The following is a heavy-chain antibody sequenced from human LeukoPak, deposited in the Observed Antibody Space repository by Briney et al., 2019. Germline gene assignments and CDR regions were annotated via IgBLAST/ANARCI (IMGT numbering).Heavy chain of an antibody. Sequence: PSETLSLTCTVSGGSISPHYWSWIRQPPGKGLGWIGYIYYRGSTKYNPSLESRVTISVDMSKNQFSLKLNSVTAADTAVYYCVRVQADGHSDIWGQGTMVTVSS. V-gene: IGHV4-59*11. CDR3: VRVQADGHSDI. CDR1: GGSISPHY. J-gene: IGHJ3*02. D-gene: IGHD5-24*01. CDR2: IYYRGST.